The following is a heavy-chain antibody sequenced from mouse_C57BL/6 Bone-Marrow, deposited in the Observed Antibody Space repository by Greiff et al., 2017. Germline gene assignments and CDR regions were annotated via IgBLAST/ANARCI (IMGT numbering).Heavy chain of an antibody. V-gene: IGHV1-72*01. J-gene: IGHJ4*01. CDR1: GYTFTSYW. CDR3: ARSELLSNYDYAMDY. Sequence: QVQLKQPGAELVKPGASVKLSCKASGYTFTSYWMHWVKQRPGRGLEWIGRIDPNSGGTKYNEKFKSKATLTVDKPSSTAYMQLSSLTSEDSAVYYCARSELLSNYDYAMDYWGQGTSVTVSS. CDR2: IDPNSGGT. D-gene: IGHD6-2*01.